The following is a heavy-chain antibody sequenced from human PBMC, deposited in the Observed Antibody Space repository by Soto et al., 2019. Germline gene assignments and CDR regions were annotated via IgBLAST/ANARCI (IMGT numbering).Heavy chain of an antibody. CDR1: GYSFTTYW. D-gene: IGHD6-19*01. V-gene: IGHV5-51*01. J-gene: IGHJ4*02. CDR3: ARTSSGWFYFEY. CDR2: IYPGDSET. Sequence: XESLKSSCMGSGYSFTTYWIAWVRQMPGKGLEWMGIIYPGDSETRYGPSFQGQVTISADKSINTVYLQWSSLKASDTAMYYCARTSSGWFYFEYWGQGTLVTVSS.